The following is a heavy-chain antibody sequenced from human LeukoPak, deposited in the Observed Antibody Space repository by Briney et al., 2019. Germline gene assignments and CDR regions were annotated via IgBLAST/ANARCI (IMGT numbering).Heavy chain of an antibody. CDR1: GFTFSSYG. CDR2: IRYDGSNK. D-gene: IGHD3-3*01. Sequence: GGSLRLSCAASGFTFSSYGMHWVRQAPGKGLEWVAFIRYDGSNKYYADSVKGRFTIPRDNSKNTLYLQMNSLRAEDTAVYYCASKGDFWSGNQDVWGKGTTVTVSS. J-gene: IGHJ6*04. V-gene: IGHV3-30*02. CDR3: ASKGDFWSGNQDV.